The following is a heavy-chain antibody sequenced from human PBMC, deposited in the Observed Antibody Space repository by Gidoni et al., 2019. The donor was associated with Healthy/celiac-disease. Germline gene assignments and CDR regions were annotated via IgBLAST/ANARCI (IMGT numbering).Heavy chain of an antibody. CDR3: ATGVDYYLDY. J-gene: IGHJ4*02. CDR2: ISSSSSYI. V-gene: IGHV3-21*01. Sequence: EVQLVESGGGLVKPGGSLSLSCAASGFTFSSYSMNWVRQAPGKGLEWVSSISSSSSYIYYADSVKGRFTISRDNAKNSLYLQMNSLRAEDTAVYYCATGVDYYLDYWGQGTLVTVSS. CDR1: GFTFSSYS. D-gene: IGHD3-10*01.